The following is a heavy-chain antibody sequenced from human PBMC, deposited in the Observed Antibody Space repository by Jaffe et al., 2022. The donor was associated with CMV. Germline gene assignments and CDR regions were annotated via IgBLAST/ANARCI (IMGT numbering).Heavy chain of an antibody. CDR3: AADSMAARPSHGDV. CDR1: GFTFRGSA. Sequence: QMQLVQSGPEVKKPGTSVKVSCKASGFTFRGSAVQWVRQARGQRLEWIGWIVVGNGNTKYAEKFQERVTITRDTSTNTAYMELSSLRSEDTAVYYCAADSMAARPSHGDVWGQGTTVTVSS. J-gene: IGHJ6*02. V-gene: IGHV1-58*01. CDR2: IVVGNGNT. D-gene: IGHD6-6*01.